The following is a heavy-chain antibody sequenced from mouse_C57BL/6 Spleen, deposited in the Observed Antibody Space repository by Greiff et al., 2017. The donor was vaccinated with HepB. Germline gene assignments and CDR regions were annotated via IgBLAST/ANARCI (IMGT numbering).Heavy chain of an antibody. CDR2: INPNNGGT. V-gene: IGHV1-26*01. D-gene: IGHD1-1*01. CDR3: ARGEIRSKLETDWYFDV. CDR1: GYTFTDYY. Sequence: VQLQQSGPELVKPGASVKISCTSSGYTFTDYYMNWVKQSHGKSLEWIGDINPNNGGTSYNQKFKGKATLTVDKSSSTAYMELRSLTSEDSAVYYCARGEIRSKLETDWYFDVWGTGTTVTVSS. J-gene: IGHJ1*03.